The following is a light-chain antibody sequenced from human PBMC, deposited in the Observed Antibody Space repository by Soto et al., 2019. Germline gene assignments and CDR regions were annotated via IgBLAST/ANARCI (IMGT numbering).Light chain of an antibody. CDR2: GAS. J-gene: IGKJ5*01. V-gene: IGKV3-11*01. CDR1: QSVSSN. Sequence: EIVLTQSPATLSLSPGERATLYCWASQSVSSNLAWYQQKPGQAPRLLIYGASNRATGIPARFSGSGSGTDFTLTISSLEPEDFAVYYCQQRSNWPITFGQGTRLEI. CDR3: QQRSNWPIT.